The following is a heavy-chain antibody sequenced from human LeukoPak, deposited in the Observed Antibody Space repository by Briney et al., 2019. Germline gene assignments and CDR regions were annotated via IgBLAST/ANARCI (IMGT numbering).Heavy chain of an antibody. V-gene: IGHV3-23*01. D-gene: IGHD2-2*01. J-gene: IGHJ6*02. Sequence: GGSLRLSCAASGFTFSSDAMSWVRQAPGKGLEWVSAISGSGGSTYYADSVKGRFTISRDNSKNTLYLQMNSLRAEDTAVYYCAKDPRVGPATIWGQGTTVTVSS. CDR2: ISGSGGST. CDR1: GFTFSSDA. CDR3: AKDPRVGPATI.